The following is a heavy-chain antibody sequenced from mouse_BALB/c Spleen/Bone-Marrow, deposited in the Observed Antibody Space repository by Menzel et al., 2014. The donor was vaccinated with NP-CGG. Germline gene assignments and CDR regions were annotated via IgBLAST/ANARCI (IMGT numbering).Heavy chain of an antibody. V-gene: IGHV4-1*02. CDR3: TRLHYYGYSAY. CDR2: INPDSSTI. D-gene: IGHD1-2*01. Sequence: EVKLEESGGGLVQPGGSLKLSCAASGFDLXRYWMSWVRQAPGKGLEWIGEINPDSSTINYTPSLKDKFIISRDNAKNTLYLQKSKVRSEDTALYYCTRLHYYGYSAYWGQGTLVTVST. CDR1: GFDLXRYW. J-gene: IGHJ3*01.